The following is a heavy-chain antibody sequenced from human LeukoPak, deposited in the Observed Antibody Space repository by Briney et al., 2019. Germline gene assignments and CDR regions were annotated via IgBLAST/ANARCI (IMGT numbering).Heavy chain of an antibody. CDR3: ARNSSSWYYFDY. Sequence: GGSLRLSCAASQFTFSYYTMNWVRQAPGKGLEWVSSISSSGRFTHYGDAVKGGFTISRDNAKNSLYLQMNTLRADDTAVYYCARNSSSWYYFDYWGQGTLVTVSS. J-gene: IGHJ4*02. V-gene: IGHV3-21*01. D-gene: IGHD6-13*01. CDR2: ISSSGRFT. CDR1: QFTFSYYT.